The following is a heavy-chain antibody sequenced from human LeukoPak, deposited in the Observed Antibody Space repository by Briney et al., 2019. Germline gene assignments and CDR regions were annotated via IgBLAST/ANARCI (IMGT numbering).Heavy chain of an antibody. D-gene: IGHD3-22*01. CDR1: GFTFGSYG. Sequence: GGSLRLSCAASGFTFGSYGMSWVRRAPGKGLEWVSFITPNADRAAYADSVEGRFTISRDNPRNTLYMQMNSLRDEDTAVYYCAIMHGYYDGSGYCVQWGQGTLVTVSS. CDR3: AIMHGYYDGSGYCVQ. CDR2: ITPNADRA. J-gene: IGHJ1*01. V-gene: IGHV3-23*01.